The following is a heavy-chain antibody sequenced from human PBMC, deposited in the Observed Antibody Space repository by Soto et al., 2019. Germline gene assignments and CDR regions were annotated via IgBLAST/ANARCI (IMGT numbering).Heavy chain of an antibody. CDR1: GYTFSGYY. V-gene: IGHV1-2*02. Sequence: ASVKVSCKASGYTFSGYYIHWVRQAPGQGLEWMGWINPKSGGTKYTQKFQGRVTMTRDTSINTAYMDLSRVTSDDAAVYYCAREGTGYSAFDIWGQGTMVTVSS. CDR2: INPKSGGT. CDR3: AREGTGYSAFDI. J-gene: IGHJ3*02. D-gene: IGHD3-9*01.